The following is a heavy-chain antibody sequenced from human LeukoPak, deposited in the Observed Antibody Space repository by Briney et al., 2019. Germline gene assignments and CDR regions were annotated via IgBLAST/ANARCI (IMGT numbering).Heavy chain of an antibody. J-gene: IGHJ5*02. Sequence: ASVKVSCKASGYTFTSYDINWVRQATGEEVEWMGWMNPNSGNTGYAQKFQGRVTMTRNTSISTAYMELSSLRSEDTAVYYCARRRVAGNWFDPWGQGTLVTVSS. V-gene: IGHV1-8*01. CDR1: GYTFTSYD. D-gene: IGHD6-19*01. CDR3: ARRRVAGNWFDP. CDR2: MNPNSGNT.